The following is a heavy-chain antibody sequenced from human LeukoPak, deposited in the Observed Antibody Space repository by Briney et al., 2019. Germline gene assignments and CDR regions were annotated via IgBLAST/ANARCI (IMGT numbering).Heavy chain of an antibody. D-gene: IGHD3-16*01. CDR3: ARGMALGESGSEFDY. CDR2: MNPKNGDT. V-gene: IGHV1-2*02. Sequence: ASVRASCKASGYTVTDYFMHWVRQAPGQGLEWMGWMNPKNGDTKNAQKFQGRVTMTRDTSITTAYMELSRLRSDDTAVYYCARGMALGESGSEFDYWGQGALVTVSS. J-gene: IGHJ4*02. CDR1: GYTVTDYF.